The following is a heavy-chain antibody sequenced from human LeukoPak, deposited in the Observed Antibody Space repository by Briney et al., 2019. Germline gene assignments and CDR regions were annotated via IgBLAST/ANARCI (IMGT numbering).Heavy chain of an antibody. CDR2: VWYDGSNK. CDR1: GFTFSDYG. V-gene: IGHV3-33*01. J-gene: IGHJ4*02. Sequence: GGSLRLSCAASGFTFSDYGMHWVRQAPGKGLEWVAVVWYDGSNKYYADSVKGRFTISRDNSKNTLYLQMNSLSAEDTAVYYCVRGSNPRKGGYDYWGQGTLVTVSS. D-gene: IGHD1-14*01. CDR3: VRGSNPRKGGYDY.